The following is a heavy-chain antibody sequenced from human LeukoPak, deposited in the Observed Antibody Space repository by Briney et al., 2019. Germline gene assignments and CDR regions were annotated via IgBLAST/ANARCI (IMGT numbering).Heavy chain of an antibody. CDR2: INHSGST. CDR3: ARLYDILTGPRDY. D-gene: IGHD3-9*01. Sequence: SETLSLTCAVYGGSFSGYYWSWIRQPPGKGLEWIGEINHSGSTNYNPSLKSRVTISVDTSKNQFSLKLSSVTAADTAVYYCARLYDILTGPRDYWGQGTLVTVSS. J-gene: IGHJ4*02. V-gene: IGHV4-34*01. CDR1: GGSFSGYY.